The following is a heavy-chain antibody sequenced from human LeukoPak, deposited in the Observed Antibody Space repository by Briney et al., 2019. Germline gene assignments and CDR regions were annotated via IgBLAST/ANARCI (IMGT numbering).Heavy chain of an antibody. Sequence: PGGSLRLSCAASGFTFSSYSMNWVRQAPGKGLEWVSSISSSSSYIYYADSVKGRFTISRDNAKNSLYLQMNSLRAEDTAVYYCARPPSIDSSSWYLSRGRDYWGQGTLVTVSS. CDR2: ISSSSSYI. CDR3: ARPPSIDSSSWYLSRGRDY. V-gene: IGHV3-21*01. D-gene: IGHD6-13*01. J-gene: IGHJ4*02. CDR1: GFTFSSYS.